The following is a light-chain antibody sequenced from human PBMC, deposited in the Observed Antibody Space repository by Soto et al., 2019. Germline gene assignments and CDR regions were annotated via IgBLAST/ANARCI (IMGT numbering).Light chain of an antibody. J-gene: IGLJ1*01. CDR1: SSNIGSNT. V-gene: IGLV1-44*01. CDR3: AAWDASLNGYV. CDR2: NDN. Sequence: QSVLTQPPSASGTPGQRVTISCSGSSSNIGSNTVNWYQQLPGTAPKLLIYNDNQRPSGVPDRFSGSKPGTSASLAISGLQSGDEADYACAAWDASLNGYVFGTGTKVTVL.